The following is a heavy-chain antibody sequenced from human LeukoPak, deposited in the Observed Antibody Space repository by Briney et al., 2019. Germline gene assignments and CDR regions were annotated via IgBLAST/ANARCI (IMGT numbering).Heavy chain of an antibody. CDR2: ISSSGSTI. D-gene: IGHD5-24*01. CDR3: ARDRWGDGYNGYYYYYMDV. CDR1: GFTFSDYY. Sequence: PGGSLRLSCAASGFTFSDYYMSWIRQAPGKGLEWVSYISSSGSTIYYADSVKGRFTISRDNAKNSLYLQMNSLRAEDTAVYYCARDRWGDGYNGYYYYYMDVWGKGTTVTISS. V-gene: IGHV3-11*01. J-gene: IGHJ6*03.